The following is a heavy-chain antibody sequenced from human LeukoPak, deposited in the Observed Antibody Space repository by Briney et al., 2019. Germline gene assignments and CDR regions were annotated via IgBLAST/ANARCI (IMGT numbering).Heavy chain of an antibody. CDR1: GGSLSGYY. CDR2: INHSGST. Sequence: PSETLSLTCAVYGGSLSGYYWSWVRQPPGKGLEWIGEINHSGSTNYNPSLKSRVTISLDTSKNQFSLKLTSVTAADTAVYYCARTGIYYDSSGFQHWGQGTLVTVSS. CDR3: ARTGIYYDSSGFQH. D-gene: IGHD3-22*01. V-gene: IGHV4-34*01. J-gene: IGHJ1*01.